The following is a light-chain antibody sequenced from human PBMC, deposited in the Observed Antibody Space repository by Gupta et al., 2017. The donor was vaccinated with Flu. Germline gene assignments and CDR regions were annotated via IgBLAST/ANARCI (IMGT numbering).Light chain of an antibody. CDR1: SGSVSTSYC. CDR2: STD. V-gene: IGLV8-61*01. J-gene: IGLJ3*02. Sequence: TVTLTCGLSSGSVSTSYCPSWYQQTPGQAPRLLIYSTDSRSSWVPDRFSGCILGTKAALTITGALADDESGYYCMPYSSSGPLVFGGGTKLNGL. CDR3: MPYSSSGPLV.